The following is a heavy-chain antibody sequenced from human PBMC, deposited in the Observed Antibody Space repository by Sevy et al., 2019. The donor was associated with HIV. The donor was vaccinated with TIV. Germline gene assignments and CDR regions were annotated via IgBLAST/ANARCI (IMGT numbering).Heavy chain of an antibody. CDR3: ARDRGGYYDSSGYYPIDY. D-gene: IGHD3-22*01. V-gene: IGHV1-18*01. CDR1: GYTFTSYG. CDR2: ISAYNGNT. J-gene: IGHJ4*02. Sequence: ASVKVSCKASGYTFTSYGISWVRQAPGQGLEWMGWISAYNGNTNYAQKLQGRVTMTTDTSTSTAYMELRSLRSDDTALYFCARDRGGYYDSSGYYPIDYWGQGTLVTVSS.